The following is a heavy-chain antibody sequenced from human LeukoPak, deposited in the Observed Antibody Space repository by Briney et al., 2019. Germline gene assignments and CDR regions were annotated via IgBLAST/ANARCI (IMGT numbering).Heavy chain of an antibody. Sequence: PSETLSLTCTVSAGSVSSGTYYWNWIRQPAEKGLEWIARIYTSGRTNYNPALKSRVTISVDTSKNQFSLKLTSVTAADTAVYYCASQTLTDDAFDIWGQGTMVTVSS. V-gene: IGHV4-61*02. CDR2: IYTSGRT. J-gene: IGHJ3*02. CDR3: ASQTLTDDAFDI. CDR1: AGSVSSGTYY. D-gene: IGHD1-20*01.